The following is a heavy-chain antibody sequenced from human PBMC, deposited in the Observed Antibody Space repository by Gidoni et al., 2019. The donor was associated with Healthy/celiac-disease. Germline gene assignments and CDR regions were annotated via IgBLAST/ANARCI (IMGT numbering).Heavy chain of an antibody. CDR2: ISGSGGST. V-gene: IGHV3-23*01. CDR3: AKDTGPYGDYRPNWYFDL. Sequence: EVQLLASGGGLVQPGGSLRLSCAASGFTFSSYAMSWVRQAPGKGLEWVSAISGSGGSTYYADTVKGRFTISRDKSKNTLYLQMNSLRAEDTAVYYCAKDTGPYGDYRPNWYFDLWGRGTLVTVSS. D-gene: IGHD4-17*01. CDR1: GFTFSSYA. J-gene: IGHJ2*01.